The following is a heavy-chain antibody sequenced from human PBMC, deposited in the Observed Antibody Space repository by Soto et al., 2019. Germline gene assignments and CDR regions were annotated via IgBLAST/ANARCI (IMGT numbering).Heavy chain of an antibody. J-gene: IGHJ3*02. CDR2: INSDGSST. Sequence: GGSLRLSCAASGFTFSSYWMHWVRQAPGKGLVWVSRINSDGSSTSYADSVKGRFTISRDNAKNTLYLQMNRLRAEDTAVYYCARVGLPYAFDIWGQGTMVTVSS. D-gene: IGHD1-26*01. CDR1: GFTFSSYW. V-gene: IGHV3-74*01. CDR3: ARVGLPYAFDI.